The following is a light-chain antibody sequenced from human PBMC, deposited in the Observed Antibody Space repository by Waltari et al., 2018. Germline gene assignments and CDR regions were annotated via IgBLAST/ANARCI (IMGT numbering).Light chain of an antibody. CDR3: ISYTTSDTMI. CDR2: DVS. Sequence: QSALTQPASVSGSPGQSITISCTGTSSDVGAYNYVSWYQPHPGKVPKLIIYDVSHRPSGVSFRFSGSKSDNTASLTISGLQAEDEADYYCISYTTSDTMIFGGGTKLTVL. CDR1: SSDVGAYNY. V-gene: IGLV2-14*03. J-gene: IGLJ2*01.